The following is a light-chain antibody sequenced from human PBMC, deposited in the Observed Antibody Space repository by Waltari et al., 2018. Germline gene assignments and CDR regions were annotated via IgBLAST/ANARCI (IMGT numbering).Light chain of an antibody. CDR2: EVP. CDR1: SSDIGGYDF. Sequence: QSALTQPASVSGSPGQSITISCTGTSSDIGGYDFVSWYQHYPGMAPKLMMSEVPNRPAGGFGRFSGSKSGTTASLTISGLQPEDEADYYCTSYTTSTTVLFGGGTKVTVL. CDR3: TSYTTSTTVL. V-gene: IGLV2-14*01. J-gene: IGLJ3*02.